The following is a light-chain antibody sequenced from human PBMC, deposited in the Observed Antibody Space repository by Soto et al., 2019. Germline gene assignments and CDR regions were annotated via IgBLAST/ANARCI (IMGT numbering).Light chain of an antibody. CDR1: SSDVGGYNY. J-gene: IGLJ3*02. CDR3: SSYTSSSTLWV. V-gene: IGLV2-14*01. CDR2: DVS. Sequence: QSALTQPASVSGSPGQSITISCTGTSSDVGGYNYVSWYQQHPGKAPKLMIYDVSNRPSGVSNRFPGSKSGNTASLTISGLQAEDEADYYCSSYTSSSTLWVFGGGTKVTVL.